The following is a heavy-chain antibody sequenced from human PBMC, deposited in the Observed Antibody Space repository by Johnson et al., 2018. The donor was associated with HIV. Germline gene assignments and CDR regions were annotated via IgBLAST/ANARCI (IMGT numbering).Heavy chain of an antibody. CDR2: IRYDGSNN. CDR3: ARDHSGYDSVTAAFDI. D-gene: IGHD5-12*01. V-gene: IGHV3-30*04. J-gene: IGHJ3*02. Sequence: VQLVESGGGVVQPGRSLRLSCAASGFTFSSYAMHWVRQAPGKGLEWVAVIRYDGSNNYYADPVKGRFTISRDNSKNTLYLQMDSLRAEDTAVYYCARDHSGYDSVTAAFDIWGQGTMVTVSS. CDR1: GFTFSSYA.